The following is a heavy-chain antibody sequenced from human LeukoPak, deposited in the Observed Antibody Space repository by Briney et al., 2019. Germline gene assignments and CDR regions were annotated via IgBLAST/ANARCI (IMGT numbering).Heavy chain of an antibody. Sequence: SETLSLTCTVSGGSISSSSYFWGWVRQPPGKGLEWIGNIYYSGSTYYNPSLKSRVTISVDTSKNQFSLKLSSVTAADTAVYYCARDRRYGMDVWGQGTTVTVSS. CDR2: IYYSGST. J-gene: IGHJ6*02. V-gene: IGHV4-39*07. CDR3: ARDRRYGMDV. CDR1: GGSISSSSYF.